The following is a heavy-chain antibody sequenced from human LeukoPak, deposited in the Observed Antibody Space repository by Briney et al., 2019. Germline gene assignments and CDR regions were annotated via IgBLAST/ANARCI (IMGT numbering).Heavy chain of an antibody. CDR3: ARFNYGSVLRYFDWLIIQGWFDP. CDR1: GGSISSYY. J-gene: IGHJ5*02. V-gene: IGHV4-4*07. Sequence: SETLSLTCTVSGGSISSYYWSWIRQPAGKGLEWIGRIYTSGSTIYNPSLKSRVTMSVDTSKNQFSLKLSSVTAADTAVYYCARFNYGSVLRYFDWLIIQGWFDPWGQGTLVTVSS. CDR2: IYTSGST. D-gene: IGHD3-9*01.